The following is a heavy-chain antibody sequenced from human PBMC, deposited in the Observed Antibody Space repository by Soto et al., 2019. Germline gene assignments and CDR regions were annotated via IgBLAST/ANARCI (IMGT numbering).Heavy chain of an antibody. CDR1: AFTFSSYT. V-gene: IGHV3-21*01. CDR3: ATSTLGAYYYGRDV. J-gene: IGHJ6*02. CDR2: ISSSSSYI. Sequence: EVQLVESGGGLVKPGGSLRLSCAASAFTFSSYTMNWVRQAPGKGLEWVSFISSSSSYIYYADSVKGRFTISRDNAKNSLYLQMNSLRAEDTAVYYCATSTLGAYYYGRDVWGQGTTVTVSS.